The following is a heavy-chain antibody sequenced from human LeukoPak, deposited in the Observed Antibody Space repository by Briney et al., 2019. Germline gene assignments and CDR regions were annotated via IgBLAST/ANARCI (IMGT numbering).Heavy chain of an antibody. V-gene: IGHV4-38-2*01. CDR1: GSSISSGYY. J-gene: IGHJ4*02. CDR2: NYHSGSL. Sequence: SETLSLTCAVSGSSISSGYYCGWIRQPPGKGLEWIGINYHSGSLYYNPSLKSRVTILVDTSNKQFSLKLSSLTAADTAVYYCAILFFGVIMPFYFDYWGQGTLVTVSS. CDR3: AILFFGVIMPFYFDY. D-gene: IGHD3-3*01.